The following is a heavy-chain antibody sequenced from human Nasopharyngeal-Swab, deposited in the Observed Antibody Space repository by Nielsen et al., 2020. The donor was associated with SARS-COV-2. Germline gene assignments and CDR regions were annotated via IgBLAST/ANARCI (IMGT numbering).Heavy chain of an antibody. D-gene: IGHD2-2*01. J-gene: IGHJ4*02. V-gene: IGHV3-30-3*01. CDR2: VPSDGSKG. Sequence: GGSLRLSCAASGFALNNFVMQWIRQAPGKGLEWVAVVPSDGSKGQYADSVEGRFTFYRDNSRNMVHLQMNSLRDEDTAVYYCVRKGGTSGRAGYFDYWGRGTLVTVSS. CDR3: VRKGGTSGRAGYFDY. CDR1: GFALNNFV.